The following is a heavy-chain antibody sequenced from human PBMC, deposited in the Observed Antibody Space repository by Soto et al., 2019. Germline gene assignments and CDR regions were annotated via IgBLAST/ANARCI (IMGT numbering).Heavy chain of an antibody. J-gene: IGHJ6*03. V-gene: IGHV1-58*02. CDR1: GFTFTSSA. Sequence: GASVKVSCKASGFTFTSSAMQWVRQARGQRLEWIGWIVVGSGNTNYAQKFQERVTITRDMSTSTAYMELSSLRSEDTAVYYCASPSALGLIGYYYYYMDVWGKGTTVTVSS. CDR2: IVVGSGNT. D-gene: IGHD7-27*01. CDR3: ASPSALGLIGYYYYYMDV.